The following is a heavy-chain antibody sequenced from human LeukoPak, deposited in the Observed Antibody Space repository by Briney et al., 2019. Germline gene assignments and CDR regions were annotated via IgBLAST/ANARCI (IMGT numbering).Heavy chain of an antibody. CDR2: IKSKTDGGTT. Sequence: GGSLRLSCAASGFTFSNAWMSWVRQAPGKGLEWVGRIKSKTDGGTTDYAAPVKGRFTISRDDSKNTLHLQMNSLKTEDTAVYYCPTEDSSSWYTYDYFDYWGQGTLVTVSS. D-gene: IGHD6-13*01. CDR3: PTEDSSSWYTYDYFDY. CDR1: GFTFSNAW. J-gene: IGHJ4*02. V-gene: IGHV3-15*01.